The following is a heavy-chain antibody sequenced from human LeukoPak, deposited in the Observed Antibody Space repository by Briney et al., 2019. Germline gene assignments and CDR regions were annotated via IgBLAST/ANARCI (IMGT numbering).Heavy chain of an antibody. CDR1: GFTFSSYA. J-gene: IGHJ4*02. CDR3: ARGSGLSFLGYCSGGSCGYIDY. V-gene: IGHV3-30-3*01. D-gene: IGHD2-15*01. CDR2: ISYDGSNK. Sequence: PGGSLRLSCAASGFTFSSYAMHWVRQAPGKGLEWVAVISYDGSNKYYADSVKGRFTISRDNSKNTLYLQMNSLRAEDTAVYYCARGSGLSFLGYCSGGSCGYIDYWGQGTLVTVSS.